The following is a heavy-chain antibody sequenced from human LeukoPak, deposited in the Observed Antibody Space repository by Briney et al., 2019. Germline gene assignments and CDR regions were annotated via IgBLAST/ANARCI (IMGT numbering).Heavy chain of an antibody. CDR2: ISSSGST. CDR1: GDSISSGDYY. V-gene: IGHV4-61*02. CDR3: AKDGPTGP. J-gene: IGHJ4*02. Sequence: PSETLSLTCTVSGDSISSGDYYWSWIRQPAGKGLEWIGRISSSGSTNYNPSLKSRVTISVDTSKNQFSLKLSSVTAADTAVYFCAKDGPTGPWGQGTLVTVSS. D-gene: IGHD1-26*01.